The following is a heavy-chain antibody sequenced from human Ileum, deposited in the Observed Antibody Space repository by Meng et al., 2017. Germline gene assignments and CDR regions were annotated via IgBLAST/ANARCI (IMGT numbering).Heavy chain of an antibody. CDR2: IWPDGGRK. CDR1: GLTFSTYG. CDR3: VRDFVPRDNTYNPTNYFDH. J-gene: IGHJ4*02. Sequence: SLKISCASSGLTFSTYGIHWVRQAPGKGQEWVAVIWPDGGRKEYADSVKGRFTMSRDNSKNTVCLQMNSLRAEDKALYYCVRDFVPRDNTYNPTNYFDHWGQGALVTVSS. V-gene: IGHV3-33*01. D-gene: IGHD1-14*01.